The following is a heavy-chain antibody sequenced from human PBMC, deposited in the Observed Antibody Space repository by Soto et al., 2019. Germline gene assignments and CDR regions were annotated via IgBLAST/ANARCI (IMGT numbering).Heavy chain of an antibody. CDR3: ARPYSSGWYYFDY. J-gene: IGHJ4*02. V-gene: IGHV5-51*01. CDR2: IYPGDSDT. CDR1: GYRFTNYW. D-gene: IGHD6-19*01. Sequence: GEFLKISCKGSGYRFTNYWIGWVRQMPGKGLEWMGIIYPGDSDTRYSPSFQGQVTISADKSISTAYLQWSSLKASDTAMYYCARPYSSGWYYFDYWGQGTLVTVSS.